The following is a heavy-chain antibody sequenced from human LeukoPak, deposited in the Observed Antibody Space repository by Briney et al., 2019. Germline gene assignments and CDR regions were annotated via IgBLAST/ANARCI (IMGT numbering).Heavy chain of an antibody. D-gene: IGHD3-16*01. CDR1: GGSISGHY. J-gene: IGHJ6*02. Sequence: PSETLSLTCTVSGGSISGHYWTWIRQPPGKGLEWIGQIHYSGRPDYNPSLKSRVTISVDTSKNQLSLKVTSVTGAGTAVYYCARIGVDYDMDVWGQGTTVTVSS. CDR2: IHYSGRP. V-gene: IGHV4-59*11. CDR3: ARIGVDYDMDV.